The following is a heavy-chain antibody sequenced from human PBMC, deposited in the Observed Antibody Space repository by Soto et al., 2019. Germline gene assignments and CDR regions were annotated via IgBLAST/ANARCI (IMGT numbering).Heavy chain of an antibody. D-gene: IGHD3-16*01. CDR2: MSSSSSYI. V-gene: IGHV3-21*01. CDR1: GFTFSSYS. Sequence: GRSLRLSCAASGFTFSSYSMNWVRQAPGKGLEWVSSMSSSSSYIYYADSVKGRFTISRDNAKNSLYLQMNSLRAEDTAVYYCARTPHYVGAFDIWGQGAMVTVSS. J-gene: IGHJ3*02. CDR3: ARTPHYVGAFDI.